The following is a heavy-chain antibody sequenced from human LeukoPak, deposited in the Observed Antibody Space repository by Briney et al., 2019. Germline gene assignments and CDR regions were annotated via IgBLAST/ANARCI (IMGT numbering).Heavy chain of an antibody. CDR3: ARDSYYYDSSGYLNY. D-gene: IGHD3-22*01. V-gene: IGHV3-48*03. CDR1: GFTFSSYE. J-gene: IGHJ4*02. Sequence: PGGSLRLSCAASGFTFSSYEMNWVRQAPGKGLEWVSYISSSGTTIYYADSVKGRFTISRDNAKNSLYLQMSSLRAEDTAVYYCARDSYYYDSSGYLNYWGQGTLVTVSS. CDR2: ISSSGTTI.